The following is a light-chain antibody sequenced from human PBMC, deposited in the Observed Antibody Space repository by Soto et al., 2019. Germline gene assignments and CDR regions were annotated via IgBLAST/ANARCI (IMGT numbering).Light chain of an antibody. CDR1: SSNIGAGYD. Sequence: QSVLTQPPSVSGAPGQRVTISCTGGSSNIGAGYDVHWYQQLPGTAPKLLIYGNSNRPSGVPDRFSGSKSGTSAPLAITGLRAEDEADYYCQSYDSSLSGYVFGTGTKVTVL. V-gene: IGLV1-40*01. CDR3: QSYDSSLSGYV. J-gene: IGLJ1*01. CDR2: GNS.